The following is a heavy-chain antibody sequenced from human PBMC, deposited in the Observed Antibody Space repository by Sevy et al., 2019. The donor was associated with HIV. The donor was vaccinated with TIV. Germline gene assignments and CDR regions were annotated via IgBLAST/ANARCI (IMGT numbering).Heavy chain of an antibody. Sequence: GESLKISCKGSGYSFTSYWIGWVRQMPGKGLEWMGIIYPGDSDTSNSPSFQGQVTISADKSISTAYLQWSSLKASDTAMYYCARVAGRITIFGVVTGGHHDALDIWGQGTMVTVSS. D-gene: IGHD3-3*01. J-gene: IGHJ3*02. V-gene: IGHV5-51*01. CDR3: ARVAGRITIFGVVTGGHHDALDI. CDR1: GYSFTSYW. CDR2: IYPGDSDT.